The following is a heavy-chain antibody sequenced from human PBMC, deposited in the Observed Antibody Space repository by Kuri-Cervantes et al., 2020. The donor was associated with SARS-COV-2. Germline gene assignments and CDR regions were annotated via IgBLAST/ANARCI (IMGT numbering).Heavy chain of an antibody. D-gene: IGHD4-17*01. CDR3: ARAYGFLRYIYYMDV. CDR1: GGSFSGYY. J-gene: IGHJ6*03. CDR2: INHSGST. Sequence: SETLSLTCAVYGGSFSGYYWSWVRQPPGKGLEWIGEINHSGSTNYNPSLKSRVTISVDTSSKQFSLHLGSVTAADTAVYYCARAYGFLRYIYYMDVWGRGTTVTVSS. V-gene: IGHV4-34*01.